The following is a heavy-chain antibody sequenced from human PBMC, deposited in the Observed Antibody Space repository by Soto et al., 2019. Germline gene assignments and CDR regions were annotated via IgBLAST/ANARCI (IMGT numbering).Heavy chain of an antibody. D-gene: IGHD3-16*01. CDR3: AKDSNWGIIRHPHGY. J-gene: IGHJ4*02. Sequence: GGSLRLSFAASGFTFSSSAMSWVRQAPGEGLEWVATFRESGGTTHYADSVKGRFTISRDASKNMLNLQMNSLRAEDTAIYYCAKDSNWGIIRHPHGYWGQRNLVTGSS. CDR1: GFTFSSSA. V-gene: IGHV3-23*01. CDR2: FRESGGTT.